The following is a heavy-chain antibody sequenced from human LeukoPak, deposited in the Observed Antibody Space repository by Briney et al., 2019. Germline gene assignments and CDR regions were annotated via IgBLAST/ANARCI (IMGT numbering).Heavy chain of an antibody. CDR3: ARGYARGYYMDV. J-gene: IGHJ6*03. CDR2: IYYSGST. V-gene: IGHV4-39*07. D-gene: IGHD5-18*01. CDR1: GGSISSSSYY. Sequence: PSETLSLTCTVSGGSISSSSYYWGWIRQPPGKGLEWIGSIYYSGSTYYNPSLKSRVTISVDTSKNQFSLKLSSVTAADTAVYYCARGYARGYYMDVWGKGTTVTVSS.